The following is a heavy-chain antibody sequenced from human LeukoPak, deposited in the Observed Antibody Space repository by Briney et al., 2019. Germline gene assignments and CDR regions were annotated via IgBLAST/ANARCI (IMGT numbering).Heavy chain of an antibody. J-gene: IGHJ4*02. Sequence: GXSLRLSCTASGFTFSSYSMNWVRQAPGKGLEWVSSISRSSTYIYYADSVKGRFTISRDNAKNSLYLQMNSLRAEDTAVYYCASRRSAYCGGDCPEGYWGQGTLVTVSS. V-gene: IGHV3-21*01. CDR1: GFTFSSYS. CDR3: ASRRSAYCGGDCPEGY. D-gene: IGHD2-21*02. CDR2: ISRSSTYI.